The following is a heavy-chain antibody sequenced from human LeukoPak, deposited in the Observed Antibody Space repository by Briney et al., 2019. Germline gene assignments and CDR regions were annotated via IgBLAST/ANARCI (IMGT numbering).Heavy chain of an antibody. V-gene: IGHV4-30-4*01. J-gene: IGHJ5*02. CDR2: IYYSGST. CDR3: ARGRITMVRGVPRRSQFDP. CDR1: GGSISSGDYY. Sequence: SQTLSLTCTVSGGSISSGDYYWSWIRQPPGKGLEWIGYIYYSGSTYYNPSLKSRVTISVDTSKNQFSLKLSSVTAADTAVYYCARGRITMVRGVPRRSQFDPWGQGNLVTVSS. D-gene: IGHD3-10*01.